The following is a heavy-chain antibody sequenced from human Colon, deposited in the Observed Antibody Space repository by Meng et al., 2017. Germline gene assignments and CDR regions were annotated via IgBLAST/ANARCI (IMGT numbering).Heavy chain of an antibody. CDR3: ARGGSYYGDY. CDR1: GFTFSTYW. D-gene: IGHD1-26*01. Sequence: GGSLRFSCVASGFTFSTYWMSWVRLAPGKGLEWVATIKPDGSERYYVDSVKGRLTMSRDNAKNSLYLQMNSLRAEDTAVYYCARGGSYYGDYWGQGTLVTVSS. V-gene: IGHV3-7*01. J-gene: IGHJ4*02. CDR2: IKPDGSER.